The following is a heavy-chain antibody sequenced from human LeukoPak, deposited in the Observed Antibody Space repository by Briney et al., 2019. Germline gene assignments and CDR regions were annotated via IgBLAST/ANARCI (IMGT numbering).Heavy chain of an antibody. CDR1: GFTVSSNY. V-gene: IGHV3-66*01. D-gene: IGHD2-2*01. CDR2: IYSGGST. CDR3: ARAFDCSSTSCYAAGMDY. J-gene: IGHJ4*02. Sequence: GGSLRLSCAASGFTVSSNYMSWVRQAPGKGLEWVSVIYSGGSTYYADSVKGRFTISRDNSKNTLYFQMNSLRAEDTAVYYCARAFDCSSTSCYAAGMDYWGQGTLVTVSS.